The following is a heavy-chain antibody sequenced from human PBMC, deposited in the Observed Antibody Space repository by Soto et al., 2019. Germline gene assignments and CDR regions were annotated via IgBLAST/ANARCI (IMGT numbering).Heavy chain of an antibody. CDR3: ARHVTYGGSYRFFDY. Sequence: PGESLKISCKGSGYSFTSYWIGWVRQMPGKGLEWMGIIYPGDSDTRYSPSFQGQVTISADKSISTAYLQWSSLKASDTAMYYCARHVTYGGSYRFFDYWGQGTLVTVSS. CDR2: IYPGDSDT. CDR1: GYSFTSYW. J-gene: IGHJ4*02. D-gene: IGHD1-26*01. V-gene: IGHV5-51*01.